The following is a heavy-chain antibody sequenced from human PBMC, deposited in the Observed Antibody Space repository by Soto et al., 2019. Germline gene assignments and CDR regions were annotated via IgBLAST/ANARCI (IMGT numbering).Heavy chain of an antibody. CDR2: INAGNSDT. Sequence: ASVKVSCKASGYTFTSYAMHWVRQAPGQRLEWMGWINAGNSDTTHSQKFQGRVTITADKSTSTAYMELSSLRSEDTAVYYCARDPKTTYYDILTGYPPWGQGTLVTVSS. D-gene: IGHD3-9*01. J-gene: IGHJ5*02. CDR1: GYTFTSYA. V-gene: IGHV1-3*01. CDR3: ARDPKTTYYDILTGYPP.